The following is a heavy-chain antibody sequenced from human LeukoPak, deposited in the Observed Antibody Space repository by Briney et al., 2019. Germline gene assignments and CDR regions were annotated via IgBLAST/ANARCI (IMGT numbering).Heavy chain of an antibody. CDR3: ARAGLSYDSRGSNYYYGLDV. V-gene: IGHV3-53*01. J-gene: IGHJ6*02. CDR1: GFAVRSTS. D-gene: IGHD3-22*01. Sequence: PGGSLRLSCAASGFAVRSTSMSWVRQAPGKGLEWVSVIYSGGSTYYADSVKGRLTISRDNSKNTLHLQMNSLRAEDTAVYYCARAGLSYDSRGSNYYYGLDVWGQGTTVAVSS. CDR2: IYSGGST.